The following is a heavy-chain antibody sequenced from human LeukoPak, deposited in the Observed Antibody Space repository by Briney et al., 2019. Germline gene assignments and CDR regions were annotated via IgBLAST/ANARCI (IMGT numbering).Heavy chain of an antibody. CDR3: ATFYDFWSGPVRYYMDV. CDR1: GYTFTSYY. Sequence: ASVTVSCKASGYTFTSYYMHWVRQAPGQGLEWMGIINPSGGSTSYAQKFQGRVTMTRDTSTSTVYMELSSLRSEDTAVYYCATFYDFWSGPVRYYMDVWGKGTTVTVSS. V-gene: IGHV1-46*01. CDR2: INPSGGST. D-gene: IGHD3-3*01. J-gene: IGHJ6*03.